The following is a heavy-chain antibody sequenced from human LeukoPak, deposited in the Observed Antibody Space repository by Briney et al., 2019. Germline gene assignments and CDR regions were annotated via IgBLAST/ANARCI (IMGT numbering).Heavy chain of an antibody. Sequence: ASVKVSCKASGYTFTGYYMHWVRQAPGQGLEWMGWIIPSSGGTNYAQKFHGRVTMTRDTSISTAYMELSRLRSDDTAVYYCARVMAVAGTNFDYWGQGTLVTVSS. CDR3: ARVMAVAGTNFDY. V-gene: IGHV1-2*02. D-gene: IGHD6-19*01. CDR2: IIPSSGGT. J-gene: IGHJ4*02. CDR1: GYTFTGYY.